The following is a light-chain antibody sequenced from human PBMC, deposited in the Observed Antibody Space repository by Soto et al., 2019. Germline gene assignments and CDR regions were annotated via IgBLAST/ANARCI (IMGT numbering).Light chain of an antibody. CDR1: QSVSSN. CDR2: AVS. CDR3: QQYNKWPLT. V-gene: IGKV3-15*01. J-gene: IGKJ1*01. Sequence: EIMMTQSPGTLSASPGERATLSCRASQSVSSNLACYQQKPGQAPRLLISAVSTRATGIPARFSGRGSRTEFTLTISSLPSEDFAVYYCQQYNKWPLTFGQGTKVEIK.